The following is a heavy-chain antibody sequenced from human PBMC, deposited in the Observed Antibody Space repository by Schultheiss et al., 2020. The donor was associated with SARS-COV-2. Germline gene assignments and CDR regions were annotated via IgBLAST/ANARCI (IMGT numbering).Heavy chain of an antibody. CDR2: TYYRSKWYN. CDR1: GDSVSSNSAA. J-gene: IGHJ4*02. V-gene: IGHV6-1*01. D-gene: IGHD3-16*01. Sequence: SETLSLTCAISGDSVSSNSAAWHWIRQSPSRGLEWLGRTYYRSKWYNDYAVSVKSRITINPDTSKNQFSLQLNSVTPEDTAVYYCVREGGMPHYYFDYWGQGTLVTVSS. CDR3: VREGGMPHYYFDY.